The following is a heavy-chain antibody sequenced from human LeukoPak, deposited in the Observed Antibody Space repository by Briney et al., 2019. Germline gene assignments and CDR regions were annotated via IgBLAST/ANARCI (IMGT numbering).Heavy chain of an antibody. Sequence: SETLSLTCTVSGGSISSYYWSWIRQPPGKGLEWIGYIYYSGSTNYNPSLKSRVTISVDTSKNQFSLKLSSVTAADTAVYYCARHWYRWELLDYWGQGTLVTVSS. J-gene: IGHJ4*02. CDR2: IYYSGST. CDR3: ARHWYRWELLDY. D-gene: IGHD1-26*01. V-gene: IGHV4-59*08. CDR1: GGSISSYY.